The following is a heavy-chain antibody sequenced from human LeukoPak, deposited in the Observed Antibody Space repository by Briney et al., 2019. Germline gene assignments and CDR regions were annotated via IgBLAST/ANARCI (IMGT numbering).Heavy chain of an antibody. Sequence: PSETLSLTCAVYGGSFSGYYWSWIRQPPGKGLEWIGEINHSGSTNYNPSLKSRVTISVDTSKNQFSLKLSSVTAADTAVYYCARGGGRIPMVRGPTGAYCFDPWGQGTLVTVSS. CDR2: INHSGST. V-gene: IGHV4-34*01. D-gene: IGHD3-10*01. CDR1: GGSFSGYY. CDR3: ARGGGRIPMVRGPTGAYCFDP. J-gene: IGHJ5*02.